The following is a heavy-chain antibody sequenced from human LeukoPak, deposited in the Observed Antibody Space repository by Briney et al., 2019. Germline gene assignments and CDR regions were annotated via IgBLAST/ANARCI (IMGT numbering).Heavy chain of an antibody. CDR3: AKDLGWEQYYFDY. CDR2: ISGSGGST. J-gene: IGHJ4*02. Sequence: GGSLRLSCAVSGFTFNSYGMTWVRQAPGKGLEWVSVISGSGGSTYYADSVKGRFTISRDNSKNTLYLQMNSLRAEDTAVYYCAKDLGWEQYYFDYWGQGTLVTASS. V-gene: IGHV3-23*01. D-gene: IGHD1-26*01. CDR1: GFTFNSYG.